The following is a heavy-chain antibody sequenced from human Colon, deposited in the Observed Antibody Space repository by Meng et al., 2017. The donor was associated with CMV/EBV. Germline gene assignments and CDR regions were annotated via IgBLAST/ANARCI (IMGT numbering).Heavy chain of an antibody. CDR1: GFTFSIYA. CDR3: AKGSTSSRPYYFDY. V-gene: IGHV3-23*01. D-gene: IGHD2-2*01. CDR2: ITGRGDDT. J-gene: IGHJ4*02. Sequence: GESLKISCAASGFTFSIYAMSWVRQAPGKGLEWVSAITGRGDDTYHADSVRGRLIISRDNSKSILYLEMSSLRVEDTAIYFCAKGSTSSRPYYFDYWGQGTLVTVSS.